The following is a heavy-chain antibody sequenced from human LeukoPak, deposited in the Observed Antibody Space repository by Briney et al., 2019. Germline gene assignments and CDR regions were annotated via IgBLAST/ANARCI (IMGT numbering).Heavy chain of an antibody. Sequence: SETLSLTCAVSGGSISSHYWSWIRQPPGKGLEWIGEINHSGSTNYNPSLKSRVTITVDTSKNQFSLKLSSVTAADTAVYYCHIVVVPAAIDYWGQGTLVTVSS. V-gene: IGHV4-34*01. J-gene: IGHJ4*02. D-gene: IGHD2-2*02. CDR1: GGSISSHY. CDR2: INHSGST. CDR3: HIVVVPAAIDY.